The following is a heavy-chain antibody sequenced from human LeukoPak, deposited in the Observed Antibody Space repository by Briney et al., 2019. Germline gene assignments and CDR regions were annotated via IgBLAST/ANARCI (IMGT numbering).Heavy chain of an antibody. J-gene: IGHJ4*02. CDR1: GFTFSSYS. V-gene: IGHV3-48*01. D-gene: IGHD3-22*01. CDR2: ISSSSSTI. Sequence: GGSLRLSCAASGFTFSSYSMNWVRQAPGKGLEWVSYISSSSSTIYYADSVKGRFTISRDNAKNSLYLQMNSLRAEDTAVYYCASNYYDSSGYAPSDDYWGQGTLVTVSS. CDR3: ASNYYDSSGYAPSDDY.